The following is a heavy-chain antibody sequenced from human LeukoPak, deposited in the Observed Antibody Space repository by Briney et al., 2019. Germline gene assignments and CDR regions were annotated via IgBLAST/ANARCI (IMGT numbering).Heavy chain of an antibody. Sequence: GGSLRLSCAASGFTFSSYGMHWVRQAPGKGLEWVAVISYDGSNQYYADSVKGRFTFSRDNSKNTLYLQMNSLRAEDTAVYYCAKPLWDGYASFDYWGQETLVTVSS. D-gene: IGHD5-24*01. CDR2: ISYDGSNQ. CDR1: GFTFSSYG. CDR3: AKPLWDGYASFDY. J-gene: IGHJ4*02. V-gene: IGHV3-30*18.